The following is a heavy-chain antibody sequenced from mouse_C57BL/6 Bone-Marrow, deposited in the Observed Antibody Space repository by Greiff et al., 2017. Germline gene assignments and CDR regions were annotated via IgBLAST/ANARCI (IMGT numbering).Heavy chain of an antibody. J-gene: IGHJ4*01. V-gene: IGHV1-82*01. CDR1: GYAFSSSW. D-gene: IGHD1-3*01. Sequence: VQLQQSGPELVKPGASVKISCKASGYAFSSSWMNWVKQRPGKGLEWIGRIYPGDGDTNYNGKFKGKATLTADKSSSTAYMQLSSLTSEDSAVYFCARWGKVGVPMYYWGQGTSVTVSS. CDR3: ARWGKVGVPMYY. CDR2: IYPGDGDT.